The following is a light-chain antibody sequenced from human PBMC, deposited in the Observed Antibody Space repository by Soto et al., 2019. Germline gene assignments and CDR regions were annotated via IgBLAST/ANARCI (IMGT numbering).Light chain of an antibody. V-gene: IGKV1-39*01. CDR3: QQRYSTPPWT. CDR1: QSISSY. CDR2: AAS. Sequence: DIQMTQSPFSLSASVGHRVTITCRASQSISSYLNWYQQKPGKAPKLLIYAASSLQSGVPSRFSGSGSGTDFTLTISSLQPEDFATYYCQQRYSTPPWTFGQGTKVDI. J-gene: IGKJ1*01.